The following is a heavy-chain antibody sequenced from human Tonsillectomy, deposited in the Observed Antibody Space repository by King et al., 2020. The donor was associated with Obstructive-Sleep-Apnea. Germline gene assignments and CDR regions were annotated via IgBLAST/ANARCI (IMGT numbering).Heavy chain of an antibody. J-gene: IGHJ5*02. CDR1: GHSFTSYW. CDR2: IYPGDSDT. V-gene: IGHV5-51*01. CDR3: ASLGGSTGWYSGWFDP. Sequence: VQLVESGAEVRKPGESLTISCTGSGHSFTSYWIAWVRQMPGKGLEWMGSIYPGDSDTRYSPSFQGQVTISADKSISTTYLQWSSLKASDTAMYYCASLGGSTGWYSGWFDPWGQGTLVTVSS. D-gene: IGHD6-19*01.